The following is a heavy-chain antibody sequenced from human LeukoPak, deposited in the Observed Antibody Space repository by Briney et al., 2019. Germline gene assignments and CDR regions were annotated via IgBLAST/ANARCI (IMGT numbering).Heavy chain of an antibody. CDR1: GFTFDGHA. CDR2: ISGDGDRT. D-gene: IGHD5-18*01. V-gene: IGHV3-43*02. CDR3: AKDARLIHLWSIVYYYYYMDV. J-gene: IGHJ6*03. Sequence: PGGSLRLSCAASGFTFDGHAMHWVRQAPGKGLEWVSVISGDGDRTYYAHSVKGRFTVSRDNSKNSLYLQLNSLRSEDTALYYCAKDARLIHLWSIVYYYYYMDVWGKGTAVTVSS.